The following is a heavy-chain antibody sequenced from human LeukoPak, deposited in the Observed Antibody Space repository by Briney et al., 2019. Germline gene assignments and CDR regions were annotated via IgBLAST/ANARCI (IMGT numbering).Heavy chain of an antibody. CDR2: ISYDGSNK. J-gene: IGHJ4*02. V-gene: IGHV3-30*03. CDR3: ARARYSGSQGYFDY. CDR1: GFTFSSYG. Sequence: GRSLRLSCAASGFTFSSYGMHWVRQAPGKGLEWVAVISYDGSNKYYADSVKGRFTISRDNSKNTLYPQMNSLRAEDTAVYYCARARYSGSQGYFDYWGQGTLVTVSS. D-gene: IGHD1-26*01.